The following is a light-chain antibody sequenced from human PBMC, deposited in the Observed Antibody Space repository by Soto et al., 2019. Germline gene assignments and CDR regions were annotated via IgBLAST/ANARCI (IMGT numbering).Light chain of an antibody. CDR2: DTS. CDR1: QSVSSK. J-gene: IGKJ5*01. V-gene: IGKV3-15*01. CDR3: QQYNVWPPIP. Sequence: IVMTQSPATVSVSPGERATLSCRASQSVSSKLAWYQQRPGQAPRLVIYDTSTRATGIPARFSGSGSGTEFTLTISSLQSEDFAVYYCQQYNVWPPIPFGQGALLEI.